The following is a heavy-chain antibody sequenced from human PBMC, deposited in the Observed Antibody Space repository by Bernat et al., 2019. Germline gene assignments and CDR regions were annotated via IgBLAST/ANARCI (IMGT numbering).Heavy chain of an antibody. D-gene: IGHD2-21*02. CDR1: GGTFSSYA. CDR3: AREVNGVVTAPSYGMDV. V-gene: IGHV1-69*01. Sequence: QVQLVQSGAEVKKPGSSVKVSCKASGGTFSSYAISWVRQAPGQGLEWMGGIIPIFGTANYAQKFQGRDTITADESTSTAYMELGSLRSEDTAVYYCAREVNGVVTAPSYGMDVWGQGTTVTVSS. CDR2: IIPIFGTA. J-gene: IGHJ6*02.